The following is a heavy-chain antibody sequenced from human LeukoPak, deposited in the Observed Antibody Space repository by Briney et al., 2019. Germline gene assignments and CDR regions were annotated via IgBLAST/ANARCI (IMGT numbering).Heavy chain of an antibody. CDR1: GGSISSGDSY. J-gene: IGHJ4*02. D-gene: IGHD4-23*01. V-gene: IGHV4-30-4*01. CDR2: ISYSGST. Sequence: SQTLSLTCTVSGGSISSGDSYWSWIRQPPGKGLEWIGYISYSGSTYYNASLKSRVTISVDTSKNQFSLKLSSVTAADTAAYYCAREGAGNSPFDYWGQGTVVTVSS. CDR3: AREGAGNSPFDY.